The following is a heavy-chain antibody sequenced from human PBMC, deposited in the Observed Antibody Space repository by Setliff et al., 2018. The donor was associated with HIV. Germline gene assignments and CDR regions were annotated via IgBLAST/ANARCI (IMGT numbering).Heavy chain of an antibody. V-gene: IGHV3-48*03. CDR2: ISSTGNTI. D-gene: IGHD3-3*01. J-gene: IGHJ6*02. CDR1: EFTFFSYE. CDR3: AREGRITSFGVIIPGSNALDV. Sequence: GESLRLSCAASEFTFFSYEMNWVRQAPGKGLEWISYISSTGNTIYYADSVKGRFTISRDNAKNSLSLQMNSLRPEDTAVYYCAREGRITSFGVIIPGSNALDVWGQGTTVTVSS.